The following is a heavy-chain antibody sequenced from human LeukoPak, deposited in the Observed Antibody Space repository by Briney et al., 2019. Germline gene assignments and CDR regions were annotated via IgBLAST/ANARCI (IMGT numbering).Heavy chain of an antibody. J-gene: IGHJ6*03. Sequence: GGSLRLSCAASGFTFSSYSMNWVRQAPGKGLEWVSYISSSSSTIYYADSVKGRFTISRDNAKNSLYLQMNSLRAEDTAVYYCAGSSVRRNYHYYYMDVWGKGTTVTVSS. CDR2: ISSSSSTI. CDR1: GFTFSSYS. D-gene: IGHD6-25*01. CDR3: AGSSVRRNYHYYYMDV. V-gene: IGHV3-48*04.